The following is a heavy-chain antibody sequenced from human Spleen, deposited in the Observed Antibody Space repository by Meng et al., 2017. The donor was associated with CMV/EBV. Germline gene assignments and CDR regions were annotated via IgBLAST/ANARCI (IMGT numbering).Heavy chain of an antibody. J-gene: IGHJ6*02. V-gene: IGHV4-31*03. CDR3: ARVEHYGMDV. Sequence: SETLSLTCIVSGDSISSGGYYWSWLRQRPGGGLEWIGYVYYSGIPYYNPSLKSRVTISVDTSKNQFSLKLSSVTAADTAVYYCARVEHYGMDVWGQGTTVTVSS. CDR1: GDSISSGGYY. CDR2: VYYSGIP.